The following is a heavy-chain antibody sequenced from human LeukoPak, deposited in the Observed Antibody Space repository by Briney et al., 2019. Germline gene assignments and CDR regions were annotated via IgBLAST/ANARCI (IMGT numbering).Heavy chain of an antibody. CDR2: IYSGGST. J-gene: IGHJ2*01. D-gene: IGHD3-10*01. CDR3: ARASLVWFGEHWYFDL. Sequence: GGSLRLSCAASGFTVSGNYMSWVRQAPGKGLEWVSVIYSGGSTYYADSVKGRFTVSRDNSKNTLYLQMNSLRAEDTAVYYCARASLVWFGEHWYFDLWGRGTLVTVSS. CDR1: GFTVSGNY. V-gene: IGHV3-53*01.